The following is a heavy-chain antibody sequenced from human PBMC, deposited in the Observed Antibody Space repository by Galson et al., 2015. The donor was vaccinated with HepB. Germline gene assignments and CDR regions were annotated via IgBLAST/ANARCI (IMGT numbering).Heavy chain of an antibody. D-gene: IGHD2-15*01. CDR3: ARDRYCSGGSCYFDY. CDR1: GFTFSSYW. CDR2: IKQDGSEK. V-gene: IGHV3-7*01. Sequence: SLRLSCAASGFTFSSYWMSWVRQAPGKGLEWVANIKQDGSEKYYVDSVKGRFTISRDNAKNSLYLQMNSLRAEDTAVYYCARDRYCSGGSCYFDYWGQGTLVTVSS. J-gene: IGHJ4*02.